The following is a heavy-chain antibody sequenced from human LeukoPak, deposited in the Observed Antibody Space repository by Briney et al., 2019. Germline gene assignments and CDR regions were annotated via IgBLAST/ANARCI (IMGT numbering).Heavy chain of an antibody. CDR1: GGIFSSYA. Sequence: SVKVSCKASGGIFSSYAISWVRQAPGQGLEWMGGIIPIFGTPIYAQKFQGRVTITADESTSTAYMELSSLRSEDTAVYYCARVVLGRRWLQSSYYYGMDVWGQGTTVTVSS. D-gene: IGHD5-24*01. J-gene: IGHJ6*02. CDR2: IIPIFGTP. CDR3: ARVVLGRRWLQSSYYYGMDV. V-gene: IGHV1-69*13.